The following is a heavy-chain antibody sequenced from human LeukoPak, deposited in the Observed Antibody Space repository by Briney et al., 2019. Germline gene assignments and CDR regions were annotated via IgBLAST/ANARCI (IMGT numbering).Heavy chain of an antibody. Sequence: GKSLRLSCVASGFPLSSSAMHWVRQAPGKGLEWVAFVSYDGKMTNYADSVKGRFIISRDNSENTLFLQMNSLRPDDTALYYCTNIALAGTFDYWGQGTLVTVSS. V-gene: IGHV3-30*04. CDR3: TNIALAGTFDY. D-gene: IGHD6-19*01. CDR2: VSYDGKMT. CDR1: GFPLSSSA. J-gene: IGHJ4*02.